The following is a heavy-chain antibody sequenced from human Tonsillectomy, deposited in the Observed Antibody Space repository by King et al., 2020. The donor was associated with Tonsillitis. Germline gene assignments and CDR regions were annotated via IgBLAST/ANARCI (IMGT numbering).Heavy chain of an antibody. Sequence: VQLQQWGAGLLKPSETLSLTCAVYGGSFSGYYWSWLRQPPGKGLEWIGEINDSRSTNYKLSLKSRVTISVDTSKNQFSLKLSSVIAADTAVYYCARRYYYDSGWYRNWVDPWGQGTLVTVSS. CDR3: ARRYYYDSGWYRNWVDP. D-gene: IGHD3-10*01. CDR2: INDSRST. CDR1: GGSFSGYY. J-gene: IGHJ5*02. V-gene: IGHV4-34*01.